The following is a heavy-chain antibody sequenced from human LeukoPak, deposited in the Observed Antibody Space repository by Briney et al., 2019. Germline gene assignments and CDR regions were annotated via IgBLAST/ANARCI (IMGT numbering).Heavy chain of an antibody. CDR2: ISRRSTYI. D-gene: IGHD1-26*01. CDR1: GFTFSDYS. J-gene: IGHJ5*02. CDR3: ARAQVGYNWFDP. V-gene: IGHV3-21*01. Sequence: GGSLRLSCAASGFTFSDYSMNWVRQPPGKGLEWVSSISRRSTYIYYADSVKGRFTISKDNAKNSLYLQMDSLRAEDTAVYYCARAQVGYNWFDPWGQGTLVTVSS.